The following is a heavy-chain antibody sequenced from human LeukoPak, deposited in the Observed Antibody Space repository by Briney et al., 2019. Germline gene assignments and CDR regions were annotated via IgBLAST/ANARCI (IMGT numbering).Heavy chain of an antibody. CDR2: MNPNSCNT. CDR3: ARVRRVSAGWFGELLSYYFDY. V-gene: IGHV1-8*01. CDR1: GYTFTSYD. Sequence: ASVKVSCKASGYTFTSYDINWVRQATGQGLEWMGWMNPNSCNTGYAQKFRGRVTMTRNTSISTAYMELSSLRSEDTAVYYCARVRRVSAGWFGELLSYYFDYWGQGTLVTVSS. J-gene: IGHJ4*02. D-gene: IGHD3-10*01.